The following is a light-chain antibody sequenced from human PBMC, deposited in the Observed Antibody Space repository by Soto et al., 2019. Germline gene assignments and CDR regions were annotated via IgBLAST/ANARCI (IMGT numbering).Light chain of an antibody. Sequence: DIQMTQSPSTLSASVGDGVTITCRASQTTSLAWYQQKPGKAPKLLIYKASSLESGVPSRFSGSGSGTEFTLTISSLQPDDYATYYCQQYDSYSVRTFGQGTKVEI. CDR3: QQYDSYSVRT. CDR2: KAS. V-gene: IGKV1-5*03. J-gene: IGKJ1*01. CDR1: QTTS.